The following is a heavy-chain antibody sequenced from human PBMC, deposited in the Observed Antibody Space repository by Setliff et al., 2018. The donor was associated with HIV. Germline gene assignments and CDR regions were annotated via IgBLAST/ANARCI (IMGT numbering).Heavy chain of an antibody. CDR2: NDPSGGST. V-gene: IGHV1-46*01. J-gene: IGHJ4*02. CDR3: ARSSAGSGWSSYHFDY. Sequence: GASVKVSCKASGYTFIKYYMHWVRQARGQGLEWMGRNDPSGGSTRYAQKCQGRVTMTRDTSTTTAYMELSSVRSEDTAFYYCARSSAGSGWSSYHFDYWGQGTLVTVSS. D-gene: IGHD6-19*01. CDR1: GYTFIKYY.